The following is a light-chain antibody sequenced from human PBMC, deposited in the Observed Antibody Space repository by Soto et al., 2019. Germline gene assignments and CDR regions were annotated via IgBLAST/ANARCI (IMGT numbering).Light chain of an antibody. CDR3: QQYSSSRT. J-gene: IGKJ1*01. CDR2: DAS. Sequence: EIVVPQSPATGSSFPGDIVTLSCRASQSVSGYLAWYQQKPGQAPRLLIYDASKRATGIPDRFSGSGSETDFTLTSTRLEPEDFAMYYCQQYSSSRTFGQGTKVDI. CDR1: QSVSGY. V-gene: IGKV3-20*01.